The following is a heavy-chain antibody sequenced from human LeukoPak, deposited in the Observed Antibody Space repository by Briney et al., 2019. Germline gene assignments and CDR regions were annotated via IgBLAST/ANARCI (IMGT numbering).Heavy chain of an antibody. CDR1: GGSISSGSYY. CDR2: IYTSGST. D-gene: IGHD3-10*01. J-gene: IGHJ5*02. Sequence: PSETLSLTCTVSGGSISSGSYYWSWIRQPAGKGLEWIGRIYTSGSTNYNPSLKSRVTISVDTSKNQFSLKLSSVTAADTAVYYCARDSGTTGDVKFDPWGQGTLVTVSS. CDR3: ARDSGTTGDVKFDP. V-gene: IGHV4-61*02.